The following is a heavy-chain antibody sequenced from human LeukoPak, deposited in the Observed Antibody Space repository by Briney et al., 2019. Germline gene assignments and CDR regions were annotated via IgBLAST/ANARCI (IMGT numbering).Heavy chain of an antibody. Sequence: ASVKVSCKASGYTFTNYGITWVRQAPGQGPEWMGWIGADNGNTNYAQNFQGRVTMTIDTSTSTAYMELGSLKSDDTAVYYCARKLRFSYYFDYWGQGTLVTVSS. V-gene: IGHV1-18*01. D-gene: IGHD3-16*01. CDR1: GYTFTNYG. CDR2: IGADNGNT. J-gene: IGHJ4*02. CDR3: ARKLRFSYYFDY.